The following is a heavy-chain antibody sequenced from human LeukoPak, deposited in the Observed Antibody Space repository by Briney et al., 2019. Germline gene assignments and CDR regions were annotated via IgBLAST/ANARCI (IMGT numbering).Heavy chain of an antibody. D-gene: IGHD6-19*01. CDR1: GFTFSSYW. CDR2: ISSSSSYI. CDR3: ARSYSGWYPIDY. J-gene: IGHJ4*02. V-gene: IGHV3-21*01. Sequence: PGGSLRLSCAASGFTFSSYWMSWVRQAPGKGLEWVSSISSSSSYIYYADSVKGRFTISRDNAKNSLYLQMNSLRAEDTAVYYCARSYSGWYPIDYWGQGTLVTVSS.